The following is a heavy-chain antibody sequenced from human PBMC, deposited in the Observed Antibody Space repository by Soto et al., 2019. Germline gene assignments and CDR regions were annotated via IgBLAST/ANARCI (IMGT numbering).Heavy chain of an antibody. V-gene: IGHV4-39*01. Sequence: PSETLSLTCTVSGDSIGTTHSYWAWIRQSPGKGLEWIGNIHYSGSTYYMPSLRSRVTLSVDTSKNQFSLRLTSVTAEDTAVYYCERHEGNGNVWHLDYWGQGIMVTVSS. CDR3: ERHEGNGNVWHLDY. CDR1: GDSIGTTHSY. J-gene: IGHJ4*02. CDR2: IHYSGST. D-gene: IGHD2-8*01.